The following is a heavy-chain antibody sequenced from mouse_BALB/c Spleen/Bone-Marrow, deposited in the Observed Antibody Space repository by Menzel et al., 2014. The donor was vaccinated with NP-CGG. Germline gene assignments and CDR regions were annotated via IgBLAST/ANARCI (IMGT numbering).Heavy chain of an antibody. D-gene: IGHD2-1*01. V-gene: IGHV5-17*02. CDR2: VSTGSTII. Sequence: EVMLVESGGGLVQPGGSRKLSCAASGFTFSNFGMHWLRQSPEKGLEWVAFVSTGSTIIYYADTVKGRFTISRDNPENTLFLQMTSLRSEDTAIYYCARSHFYGNYFDYWGQGTTLTVSS. J-gene: IGHJ2*01. CDR3: ARSHFYGNYFDY. CDR1: GFTFSNFG.